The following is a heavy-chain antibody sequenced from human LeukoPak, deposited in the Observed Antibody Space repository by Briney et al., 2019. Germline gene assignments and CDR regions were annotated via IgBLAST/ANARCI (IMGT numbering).Heavy chain of an antibody. CDR3: ARDFRSLRGYSYGLCDY. V-gene: IGHV3-23*01. J-gene: IGHJ4*02. Sequence: GGSLRLSCAASGFTFNIYAMSWVRQAPGKGLEWVSTISDNGGSTYYADSVKGRFTNSRDNSKNTLYVQMNSLRAEDTAVYYCARDFRSLRGYSYGLCDYWGQGILVTVSS. CDR1: GFTFNIYA. CDR2: ISDNGGST. D-gene: IGHD5-18*01.